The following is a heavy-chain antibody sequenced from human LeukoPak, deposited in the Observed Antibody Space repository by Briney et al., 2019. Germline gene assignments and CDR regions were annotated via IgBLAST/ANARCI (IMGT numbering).Heavy chain of an antibody. V-gene: IGHV3-23*01. CDR3: ATTGYSSRNY. CDR1: GFTFSSFA. Sequence: GGSLRLSCAASGFTFSSFAMGWVRQAPGKGLEWVSAISGSGSTYYADSVKGRFTISRDNSKNTQYLRMNSLRAEDTAVYYCATTGYSSRNYWGQGTLVTVSS. CDR2: ISGSGST. J-gene: IGHJ4*02. D-gene: IGHD6-13*01.